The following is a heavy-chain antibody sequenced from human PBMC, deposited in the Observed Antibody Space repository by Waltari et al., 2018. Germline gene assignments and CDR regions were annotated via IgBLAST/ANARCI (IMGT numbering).Heavy chain of an antibody. Sequence: HVQLVESGGGVVQPGRSLRLSCAASGFTFSFYDMHWVRQAPGKGLEWVAVISYDGTNTYYSDSVKGRFTISRDSSKNTLYLQMNSLRAEDTAVYYCATEMRGSVWGQGTTVTVSS. V-gene: IGHV3-30*03. CDR1: GFTFSFYD. CDR2: ISYDGTNT. CDR3: ATEMRGSV. D-gene: IGHD3-10*01. J-gene: IGHJ6*02.